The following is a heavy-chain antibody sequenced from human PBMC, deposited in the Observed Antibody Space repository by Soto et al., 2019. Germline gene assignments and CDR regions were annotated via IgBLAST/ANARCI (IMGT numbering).Heavy chain of an antibody. CDR2: IYYTGST. CDR1: GGSISSGGHY. J-gene: IGHJ5*02. CDR3: ARVVPVQPCRSTICYAGWFDP. D-gene: IGHD2-2*01. V-gene: IGHV4-31*03. Sequence: QVQLQESGPGLVKPSQTLSLTCTVSGGSISSGGHYWSWIRQHPGKGLEWIAYIYYTGSTYYNPSLKSRVTISVDTSKNQFSLNLTSVTAADTAVYYCARVVPVQPCRSTICYAGWFDPWGRGTLVTVSS.